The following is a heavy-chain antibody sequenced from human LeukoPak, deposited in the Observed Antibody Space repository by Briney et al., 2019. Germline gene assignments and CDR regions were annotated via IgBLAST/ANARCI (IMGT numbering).Heavy chain of an antibody. D-gene: IGHD1-26*01. J-gene: IGHJ4*02. CDR1: EFTFSSYE. CDR3: ARDRGLVVDY. Sequence: GGSLRLSCAASEFTFSSYEMNWVRQAPGKGLEWVSYIGSSGNTIYYADSVKGRFTISRDNAKNSLYLQMNSLRAEDTAVYYCARDRGLVVDYWGQGTLVTVSS. V-gene: IGHV3-48*03. CDR2: IGSSGNTI.